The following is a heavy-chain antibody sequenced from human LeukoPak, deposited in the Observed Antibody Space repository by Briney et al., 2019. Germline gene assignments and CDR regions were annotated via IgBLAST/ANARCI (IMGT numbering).Heavy chain of an antibody. Sequence: ASVKVSCKASGYTFTIYGISWVRHAPGQGLEWMGWISAYNGNTSYAQKLQGRVTMTTDTSTNTAYMELRSLRSDDTAVYYCARVSVADNDYWGQGTLVTVSS. CDR1: GYTFTIYG. J-gene: IGHJ4*02. V-gene: IGHV1-18*01. D-gene: IGHD6-19*01. CDR3: ARVSVADNDY. CDR2: ISAYNGNT.